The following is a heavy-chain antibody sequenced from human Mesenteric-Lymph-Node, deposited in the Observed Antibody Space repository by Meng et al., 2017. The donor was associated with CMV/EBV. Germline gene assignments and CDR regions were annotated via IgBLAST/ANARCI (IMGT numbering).Heavy chain of an antibody. CDR2: ISGSGGST. CDR1: GFTFSSYA. Sequence: GGSLRLSCAASGFTFSSYAMSWVRQAPGKGLEWVSVISGSGGSTYYANSVKGRFTISRDNFKNTLYLQMNSLRAEDTAVYFCAKGGEAYCGGQCYSFFDYWGQGARVTVSS. CDR3: AKGGEAYCGGQCYSFFDY. J-gene: IGHJ4*02. V-gene: IGHV3-23*01. D-gene: IGHD2-21*01.